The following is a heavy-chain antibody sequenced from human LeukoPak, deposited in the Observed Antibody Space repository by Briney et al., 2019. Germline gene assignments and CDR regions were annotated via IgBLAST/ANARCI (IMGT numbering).Heavy chain of an antibody. CDR3: ATPLTGLNF. J-gene: IGHJ4*02. CDR1: GFTFSSYA. Sequence: GGSLRLSCAASGFTFSSYAMSWVRQAPGKGLEWVSAISGSGGSTYYADSVKGRLTISRDKSKNTLYPQMNSLRAEDTAVYYCATPLTGLNFWGQGTLVTVSS. D-gene: IGHD1-14*01. CDR2: ISGSGGST. V-gene: IGHV3-23*01.